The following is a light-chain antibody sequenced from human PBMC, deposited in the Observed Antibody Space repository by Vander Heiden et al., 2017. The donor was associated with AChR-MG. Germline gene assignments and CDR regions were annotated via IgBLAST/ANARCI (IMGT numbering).Light chain of an antibody. CDR2: DAS. CDR1: QSVSAR. V-gene: IGKV3-11*01. CDR3: QQCSNWLT. J-gene: IGKJ4*01. Sequence: EIVLTQSPATLSLSPGERATLSCRASQSVSARLAWYQQKPGQAPRLLIYDASNRVTGVPARFSGSGSGTDFTLTMSSLEPEDSAVYYCQQCSNWLTFGGGTKVEIK.